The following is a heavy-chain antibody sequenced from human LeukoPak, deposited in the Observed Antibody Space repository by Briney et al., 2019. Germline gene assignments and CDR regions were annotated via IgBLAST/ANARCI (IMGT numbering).Heavy chain of an antibody. CDR3: ARLRRNSGRSGYYYYYDY. D-gene: IGHD3-22*01. Sequence: GGSLTLSCAASGYTFSDFSVNWVRQAPGKGLEWVSSISVRSNRYYADSVRGRFTISRDDARDSLFLQMNSLRAEDTAVYFCARLRRNSGRSGYYYYYDYWGQGTLVTVSS. V-gene: IGHV3-69-1*01. CDR1: GYTFSDFS. CDR2: ISVRSNR. J-gene: IGHJ4*02.